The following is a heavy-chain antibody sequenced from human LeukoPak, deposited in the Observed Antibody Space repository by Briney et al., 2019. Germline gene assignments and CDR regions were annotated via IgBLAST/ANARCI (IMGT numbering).Heavy chain of an antibody. Sequence: ASVKVSCKASGYTFTGYYMHWVRQAPGQGLEWMGWINPNSGGTNYAQKFQGRVTMTRDTSISTAYMELSRLRSDDTAVYYCARDMPLTTYDAFDIWGQGTMVTASS. V-gene: IGHV1-2*02. J-gene: IGHJ3*02. D-gene: IGHD4-17*01. CDR1: GYTFTGYY. CDR3: ARDMPLTTYDAFDI. CDR2: INPNSGGT.